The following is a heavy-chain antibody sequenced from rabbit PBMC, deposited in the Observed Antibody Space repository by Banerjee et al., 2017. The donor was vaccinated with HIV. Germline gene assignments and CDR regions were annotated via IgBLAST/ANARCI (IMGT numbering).Heavy chain of an antibody. Sequence: QEQLEESGGDLVKPEGSLTLTCTASGFSLSNKYVMCWVRQAPGKGLEWIACINTSSGNTVYATWAKGRFTISKASSTTVTLKLNSLTAADTATYFCARGHAGSSWGLDLWGPGTLVTVS. CDR1: GFSLSNKYV. J-gene: IGHJ4*01. D-gene: IGHD4-2*01. CDR2: INTSSGNT. V-gene: IGHV1S45*01. CDR3: ARGHAGSSWGLDL.